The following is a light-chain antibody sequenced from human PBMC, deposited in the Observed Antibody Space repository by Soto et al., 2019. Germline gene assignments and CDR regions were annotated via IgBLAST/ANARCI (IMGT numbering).Light chain of an antibody. Sequence: EILMTQSPVTLSVSPGERATLSCRASQSVSSNLAWYQQKPGQAPSLLIYGAFTRATGIPARFSGTGSGTEFTLTISSXQSEDFALYYCQQYNDWPLTFGQGTKVDTK. CDR1: QSVSSN. V-gene: IGKV3-15*01. CDR3: QQYNDWPLT. J-gene: IGKJ1*01. CDR2: GAF.